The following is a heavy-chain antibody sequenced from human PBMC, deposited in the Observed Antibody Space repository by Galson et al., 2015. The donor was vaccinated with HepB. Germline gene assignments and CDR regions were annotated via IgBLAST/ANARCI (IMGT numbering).Heavy chain of an antibody. V-gene: IGHV1-2*06. CDR1: GYTFTGYY. CDR3: ARGPASGGRRNNWFDP. Sequence: SVKVSCKASGYTFTGYYMHWVRQAPGQGLEWMGRINPNSGGTNYAQKFQGRVTMTRDTSISTAYMELSRLRSDDTAVYYCARGPASGGRRNNWFDPWGQGTLATVSS. D-gene: IGHD2-15*01. CDR2: INPNSGGT. J-gene: IGHJ5*02.